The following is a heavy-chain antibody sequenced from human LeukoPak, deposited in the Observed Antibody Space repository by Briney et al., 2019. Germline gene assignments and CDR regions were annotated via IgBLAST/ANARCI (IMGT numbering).Heavy chain of an antibody. J-gene: IGHJ6*02. CDR2: VNHSGST. D-gene: IGHD3-16*01. CDR1: GGAFRSFY. CDR3: ASSKSSPVGGAYFYYALAV. Sequence: SETLSLTCAVSGGAFRSFYWSWVRQSPGKGLEWIGEVNHSGSTKYNPSLKGRVSISFDMSATHFSLKLSSVTAADTAVYFCASSKSSPVGGAYFYYALAVWGQGTTVTVSS. V-gene: IGHV4-34*01.